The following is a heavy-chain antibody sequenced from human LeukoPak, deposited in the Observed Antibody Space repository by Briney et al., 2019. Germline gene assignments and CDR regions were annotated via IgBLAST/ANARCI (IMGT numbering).Heavy chain of an antibody. Sequence: SETLSLTCAVSRGSISSGGYSWSWIRQPPGTGLEWIAYGHHSESSNYNPSFRSRVTIPVDTSRNQFSLRLTSVTAADTAVYYCARESAGSLHDSTAAFHYWGQGILVIVSS. V-gene: IGHV4-30-2*02. CDR1: RGSISSGGYS. D-gene: IGHD2-8*02. CDR2: GHHSESS. CDR3: ARESAGSLHDSTAAFHY. J-gene: IGHJ4*02.